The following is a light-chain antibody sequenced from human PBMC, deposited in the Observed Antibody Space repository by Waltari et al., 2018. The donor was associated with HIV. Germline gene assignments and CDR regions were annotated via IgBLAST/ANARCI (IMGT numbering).Light chain of an antibody. CDR3: TSYIHPPPRV. CDR1: SSDTGAYHY. Sequence: QSALTQPASVCGSPRQSITINCTSTSSDTGAYHYVSCYQQHPGKATKPIIYDVSNRPSGVSNRFSDSKCGNTASLPISGLQAEDEADYYCTSYIHPPPRVFGGGTKLTVL. V-gene: IGLV2-14*01. CDR2: DVS. J-gene: IGLJ2*01.